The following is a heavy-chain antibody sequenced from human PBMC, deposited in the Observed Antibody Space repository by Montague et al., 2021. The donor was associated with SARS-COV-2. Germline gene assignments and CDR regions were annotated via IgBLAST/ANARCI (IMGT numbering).Heavy chain of an antibody. CDR2: INPNGAT. V-gene: IGHV4-4*07. CDR3: ARGSGHWYSPFDD. D-gene: IGHD1-26*01. Sequence: SETLSLTCTVSGGSISTYPWSWIRQPAGKALEWIGRINPNGATTYNPSLKSRVTMSVDTSKNQFSLKLKFVTAADAAMYYCARGSGHWYSPFDDWGQGNLVTVSS. CDR1: GGSISTYP. J-gene: IGHJ4*02.